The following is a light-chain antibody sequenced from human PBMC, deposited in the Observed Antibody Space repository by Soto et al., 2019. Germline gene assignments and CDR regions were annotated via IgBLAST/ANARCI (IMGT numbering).Light chain of an antibody. Sequence: EVVMTQSPLSLPVTLGQPASISCRSSQSLEYSDGNTYLNWFQQRPGQSPRRLIYKVSNRDSGVPDRFSGSGSGTDFTLQISRVEAEDVGVYYCMQGTHWPLTFGQGTRLEIK. V-gene: IGKV2-30*01. CDR3: MQGTHWPLT. CDR2: KVS. CDR1: QSLEYSDGNTY. J-gene: IGKJ5*01.